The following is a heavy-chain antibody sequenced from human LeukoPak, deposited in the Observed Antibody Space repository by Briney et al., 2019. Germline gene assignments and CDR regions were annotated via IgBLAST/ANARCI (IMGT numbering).Heavy chain of an antibody. CDR2: IKPDGSEK. D-gene: IGHD1-26*01. Sequence: PGGSLRLSCSGSGFTFSSYTMSWVRQAPGKGLEWVANIKPDGSEKFSVDSVKGRFTISRDNAKNSLYLQMNSLRAEDTAVYYCARGDFESGSYNDAFDVWGQGTMVTVS. CDR3: ARGDFESGSYNDAFDV. CDR1: GFTFSSYT. V-gene: IGHV3-7*01. J-gene: IGHJ3*01.